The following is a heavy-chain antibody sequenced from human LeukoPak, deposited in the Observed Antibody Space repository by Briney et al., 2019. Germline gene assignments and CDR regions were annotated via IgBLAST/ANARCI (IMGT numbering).Heavy chain of an antibody. Sequence: SETLSLTCTVSGGSISSGDYYWSWIRQHPGKGLEWIGYIHYSGSTYYNPSLKSRVTISVNTSKNQFSLKLSSVTAADTAVYYCARALTYGDHDYWGQGTLVTVSS. CDR2: IHYSGST. CDR1: GGSISSGDYY. J-gene: IGHJ4*02. V-gene: IGHV4-31*03. D-gene: IGHD4-17*01. CDR3: ARALTYGDHDY.